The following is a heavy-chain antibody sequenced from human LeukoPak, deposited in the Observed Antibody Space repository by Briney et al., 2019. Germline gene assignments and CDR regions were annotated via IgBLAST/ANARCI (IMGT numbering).Heavy chain of an antibody. CDR2: IYYSGST. CDR1: GGSISSGGYY. D-gene: IGHD6-13*01. V-gene: IGHV4-31*03. CDR3: AREISNIAAAGIFWFDP. J-gene: IGHJ5*02. Sequence: SETLSLTCTVSGGSISSGGYYWSWIRQHPGKGLEWIGYIYYSGSTYYNPSLKSRVTISVDTSKNQFSLKLCSVTAADTAVYYCAREISNIAAAGIFWFDPWGQGTLVTVSS.